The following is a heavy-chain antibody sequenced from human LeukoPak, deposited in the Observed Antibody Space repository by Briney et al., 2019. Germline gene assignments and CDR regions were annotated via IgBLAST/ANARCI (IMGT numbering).Heavy chain of an antibody. CDR2: IKQHGSEK. V-gene: IGHV3-7*01. CDR3: ARASYSSSWYYFDY. Sequence: PVGSLRLSCAASGFTFSSYWMSWVRQAPGKGLEWVANIKQHGSEKYYVDSVKGRFTISRDNAKNSLYLQMNSLRAEDTAVYYCARASYSSSWYYFDYWGQGTLVTVSS. D-gene: IGHD6-13*01. CDR1: GFTFSSYW. J-gene: IGHJ4*02.